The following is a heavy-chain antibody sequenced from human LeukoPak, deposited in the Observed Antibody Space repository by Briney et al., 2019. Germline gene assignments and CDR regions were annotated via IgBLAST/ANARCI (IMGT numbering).Heavy chain of an antibody. CDR1: GFTFSSYA. D-gene: IGHD1-26*01. V-gene: IGHV3-30*04. CDR3: ARAPSGQYYYGMDV. CDR2: ISYDGRNK. J-gene: IGHJ6*02. Sequence: GGSLRLSCAASGFTFSSYAMHWVRQAPGKGLEWVAVISYDGRNKYYADSVKGRFTISRDNSKNTLYLQMNSLRVEDTAVYYCARAPSGQYYYGMDVWGQGTTVTVSS.